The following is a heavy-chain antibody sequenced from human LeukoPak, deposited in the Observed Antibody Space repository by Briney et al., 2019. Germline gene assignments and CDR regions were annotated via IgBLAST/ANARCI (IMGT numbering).Heavy chain of an antibody. J-gene: IGHJ4*02. Sequence: SETLSLTCTVSGGSISSYHWSWIRQPAGKGLEWIGRIYTSGSTNYNPSLKSRVTMSVDTSKNQFSLKLSSVTAADTAVYYCARGSLRGGNGDFDYWGQGTLVTVSS. CDR3: ARGSLRGGNGDFDY. D-gene: IGHD4-23*01. CDR1: GGSISSYH. V-gene: IGHV4-4*07. CDR2: IYTSGST.